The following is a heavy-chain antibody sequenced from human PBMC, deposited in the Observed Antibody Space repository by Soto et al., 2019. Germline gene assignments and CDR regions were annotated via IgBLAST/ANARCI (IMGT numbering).Heavy chain of an antibody. Sequence: PGGSLRLSCAASGFTFSNYAMSWVRQAPGKGLEWVSAITGSGGSTFDADSVKGRFTISRDNLNNTLYMQMTSLRAEDTAVYYCAKDQAEADASDYWGQGTLVTVSS. D-gene: IGHD6-13*01. J-gene: IGHJ4*02. CDR2: ITGSGGST. V-gene: IGHV3-23*01. CDR3: AKDQAEADASDY. CDR1: GFTFSNYA.